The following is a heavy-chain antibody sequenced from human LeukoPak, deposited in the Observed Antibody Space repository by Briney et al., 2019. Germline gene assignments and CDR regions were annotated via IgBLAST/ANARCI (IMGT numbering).Heavy chain of an antibody. CDR1: GYTFNTNY. J-gene: IGHJ5*02. Sequence: GASVKVSCKASGYTFNTNYIHWVRQAPGQGLEWIGVINPSGDGTSYPQKFQVRVTLARDTSTSTIYMELSSLRSEDTAIYYCAKETPNTGWFDPWGQGTLVTVSS. CDR2: INPSGDGT. CDR3: AKETPNTGWFDP. D-gene: IGHD1-14*01. V-gene: IGHV1-46*02.